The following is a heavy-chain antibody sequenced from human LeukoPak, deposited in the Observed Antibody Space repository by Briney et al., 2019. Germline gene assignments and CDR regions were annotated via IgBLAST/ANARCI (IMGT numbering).Heavy chain of an antibody. V-gene: IGHV4-59*08. CDR1: GGSLSSYS. CDR3: ARHEGKLWFGETAMNY. J-gene: IGHJ4*02. D-gene: IGHD3-10*01. Sequence: SETLSLTCTLSGGSLSSYSWSWVRQPPGNGREWIAYMSYSGTTNYNPSLKSRVTISVDTSKKQFSLKLSSVTAADTAVYYCARHEGKLWFGETAMNYWGQGTLVTVSS. CDR2: MSYSGTT.